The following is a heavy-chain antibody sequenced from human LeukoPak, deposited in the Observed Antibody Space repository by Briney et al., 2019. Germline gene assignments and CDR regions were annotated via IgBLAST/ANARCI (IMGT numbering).Heavy chain of an antibody. J-gene: IGHJ4*02. CDR3: ARVRAEYSSGWYSPY. D-gene: IGHD6-19*01. V-gene: IGHV3-30*04. CDR2: ISYDGSNK. Sequence: GRSLRLSCAASGFTFSSYAMHWVRQAPGKGLEWVAVISYDGSNKYYADSVKGRFTISRDNSKNTPYLQMNSLRAEDTAVYYCARVRAEYSSGWYSPYWGQGTLVTVSS. CDR1: GFTFSSYA.